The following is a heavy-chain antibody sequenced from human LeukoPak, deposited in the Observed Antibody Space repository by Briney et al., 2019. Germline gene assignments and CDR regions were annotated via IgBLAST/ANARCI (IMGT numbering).Heavy chain of an antibody. CDR1: GFTVSNAW. D-gene: IGHD3-16*02. V-gene: IGHV3-15*01. J-gene: IGHJ4*02. Sequence: GGSLRLSCAASGFTVSNAWMSWVRQAPGKGLEWVGRIKSKTDGGTTDYAAPVKGRFTISRDDSKNTLYLQTNSLKTEDTAVYYCTTDSYDYVCGSYRYTDYWGQGTLVTVSS. CDR2: IKSKTDGGTT. CDR3: TTDSYDYVCGSYRYTDY.